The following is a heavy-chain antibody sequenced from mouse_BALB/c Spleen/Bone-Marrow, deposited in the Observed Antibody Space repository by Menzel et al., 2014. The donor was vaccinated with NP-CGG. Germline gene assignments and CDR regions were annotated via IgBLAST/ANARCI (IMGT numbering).Heavy chain of an antibody. CDR3: ARSRDGYFDV. J-gene: IGHJ1*01. CDR2: IAPGSGST. CDR1: GYTFTSYW. Sequence: DLVKPGASVKLSCEASGYTFTSYWINWIKQRPGQGLEWIGRIAPGSGSTYYNEMFKGKATLTVDTSSSTAYIQLSSLSSGDSAVYFCARSRDGYFDVWGAGTTVTVSS. V-gene: IGHV1S41*01.